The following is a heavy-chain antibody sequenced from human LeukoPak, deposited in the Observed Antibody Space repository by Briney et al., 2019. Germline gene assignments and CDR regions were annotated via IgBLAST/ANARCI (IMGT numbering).Heavy chain of an antibody. CDR2: IDHSGST. D-gene: IGHD3-3*01. J-gene: IGHJ5*02. Sequence: SETLSLTCAVYGGSFSDYYWNWIRQPPGKGLEWIGNIDHSGSTNYNPSLRSRVSISVDTSKNQFSLKLNSVTAADTAVYYCARDKVFGMIVGSYNWFDPWGQGTLVAVSS. CDR1: GGSFSDYY. CDR3: ARDKVFGMIVGSYNWFDP. V-gene: IGHV4-34*01.